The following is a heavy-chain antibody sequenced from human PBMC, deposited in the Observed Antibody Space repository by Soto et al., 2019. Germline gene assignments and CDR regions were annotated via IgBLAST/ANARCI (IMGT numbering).Heavy chain of an antibody. V-gene: IGHV3-66*01. CDR1: GFTVSSKY. J-gene: IGHJ4*02. CDR2: IQSGGPT. CDR3: ARAYNYGYDY. Sequence: PGGSLRLSCAASGFTVSSKYMSWVRQAPGKGLEWVSLIQSGGPTYYADSVKGRFTISRDTSENTLYLQMNSLRAEDTAVYYCARAYNYGYDYWGQGTLVTVSS. D-gene: IGHD5-18*01.